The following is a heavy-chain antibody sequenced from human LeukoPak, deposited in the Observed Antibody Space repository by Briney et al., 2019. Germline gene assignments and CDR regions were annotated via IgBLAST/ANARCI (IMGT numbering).Heavy chain of an antibody. J-gene: IGHJ4*02. CDR2: ISGGGLST. D-gene: IGHD1-26*01. V-gene: IGHV3-23*01. CDR1: GFSFSSYT. Sequence: GGSLRLSCAASGFSFSSYTMTWVRQAPGKGLEWVSTISGGGLSTYYADSVKGRFTISRDNSKNTLFLQMNSLRAEDTAVYYCARDRNVVGDGDYFDYWGQGTLVTVSS. CDR3: ARDRNVVGDGDYFDY.